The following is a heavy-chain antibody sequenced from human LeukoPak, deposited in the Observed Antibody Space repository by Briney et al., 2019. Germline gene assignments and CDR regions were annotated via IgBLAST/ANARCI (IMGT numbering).Heavy chain of an antibody. CDR1: GFTFSSFA. J-gene: IGHJ6*02. Sequence: GGSLRLSCAASGFTFSSFAMRWVRQAPGKGLEWVSSISPSGDGTYYADSVKGRFTISRDNSKNTLYLQVSSLRAEDTAVYYCARDRWELLQGDYYYYYGMDVWGQGTTVTVSS. D-gene: IGHD1-26*01. CDR3: ARDRWELLQGDYYYYYGMDV. CDR2: ISPSGDGT. V-gene: IGHV3-23*01.